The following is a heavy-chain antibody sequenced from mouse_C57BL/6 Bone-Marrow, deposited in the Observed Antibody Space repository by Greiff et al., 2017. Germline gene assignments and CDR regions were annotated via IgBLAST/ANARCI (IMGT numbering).Heavy chain of an antibody. Sequence: QVQLQQSGAELMKPGASVKLSCKATGYTFTGYWIEWVKQRPGHGLEWIGEILPGSGSTNYNEKVKGQATFTADKSSKPAYMQLSSLTTEDSAIYYCAKELIYYYGSSYFYWYFDVWGTGTTVTVSS. D-gene: IGHD1-1*01. J-gene: IGHJ1*03. CDR3: AKELIYYYGSSYFYWYFDV. CDR1: GYTFTGYW. CDR2: ILPGSGST. V-gene: IGHV1-9*01.